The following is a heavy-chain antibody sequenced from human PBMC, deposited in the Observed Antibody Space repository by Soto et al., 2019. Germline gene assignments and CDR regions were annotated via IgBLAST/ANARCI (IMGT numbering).Heavy chain of an antibody. Sequence: QGLLVQSGAEVEKPGASVKVSCKASGYTFTGYYLHWVRQAPGQGLEWMGWIDPNRGVTNLAQKFQARVTMSRDTSISTAYLELSRLRSDDTAVYYCARRLGKTYSNYVGHSDFWGQGTLVTVSS. D-gene: IGHD4-4*01. CDR1: GYTFTGYY. CDR2: IDPNRGVT. CDR3: ARRLGKTYSNYVGHSDF. V-gene: IGHV1-2*02. J-gene: IGHJ4*02.